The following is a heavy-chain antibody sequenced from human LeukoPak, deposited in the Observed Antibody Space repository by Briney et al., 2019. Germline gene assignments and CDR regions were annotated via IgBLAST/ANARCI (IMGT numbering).Heavy chain of an antibody. V-gene: IGHV4-39*07. D-gene: IGHD6-13*01. CDR3: ARVPGYSSSWYRSHLFDY. J-gene: IGHJ4*02. Sequence: SETLSLTCTVSGGSISSSSYYWGWIRQPPGKGLEWIGSIYYSGSTYYNPSLKSRVTISVDTSKNQFSLKLSSVTAADTAVYSCARVPGYSSSWYRSHLFDYWGQGTLVTVSS. CDR1: GGSISSSSYY. CDR2: IYYSGST.